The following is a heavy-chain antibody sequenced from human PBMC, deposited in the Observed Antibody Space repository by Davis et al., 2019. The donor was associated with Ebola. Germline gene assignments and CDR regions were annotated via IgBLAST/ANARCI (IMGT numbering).Heavy chain of an antibody. Sequence: ASVKVSCKASGYTFINYHMHWVRQAPGQGLEWMGIINLNGGATYFVQRFQGRVTLTMDTSTTTVYMDLSSLRSEDTAMYYCGRELTGILFVDYWGQGTLVTVSS. CDR3: GRELTGILFVDY. CDR2: INLNGGAT. V-gene: IGHV1-46*01. J-gene: IGHJ4*02. CDR1: GYTFINYH. D-gene: IGHD3-9*01.